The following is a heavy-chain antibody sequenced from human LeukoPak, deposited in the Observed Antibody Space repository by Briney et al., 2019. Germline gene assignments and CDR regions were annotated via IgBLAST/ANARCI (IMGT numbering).Heavy chain of an antibody. Sequence: GGSLRLSCASSGFTFSSYAMSWVRQAPGKGLEWVSAISGSGGSTYYADSVKGRFTISRDNSKNTLYLQMNSLRAEDTAVYYCAKVATYYYGSGSPHDAFDIWGQGTMVTVSS. D-gene: IGHD3-10*01. CDR1: GFTFSSYA. CDR2: ISGSGGST. V-gene: IGHV3-23*01. J-gene: IGHJ3*02. CDR3: AKVATYYYGSGSPHDAFDI.